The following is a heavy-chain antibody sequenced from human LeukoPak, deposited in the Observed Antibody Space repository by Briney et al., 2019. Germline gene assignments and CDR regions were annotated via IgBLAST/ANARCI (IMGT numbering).Heavy chain of an antibody. V-gene: IGHV3-33*01. Sequence: PGRSLRLSCTASGFTLSRYGMHWVSQAPGKGLEWVAVIWFDESHEYYADSVKGRFTSSRDNSKNTLYLQMNSLRAEDTAVYYCARGAGGSYPIDYWGQGTLVTVSS. CDR3: ARGAGGSYPIDY. CDR2: IWFDESHE. CDR1: GFTLSRYG. D-gene: IGHD1-26*01. J-gene: IGHJ4*02.